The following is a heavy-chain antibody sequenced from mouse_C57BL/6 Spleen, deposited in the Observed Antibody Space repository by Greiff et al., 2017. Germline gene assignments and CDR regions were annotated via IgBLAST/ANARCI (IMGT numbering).Heavy chain of an antibody. Sequence: EVKLLESGGGLVQPGGSLTLSCAASGIDFSRYWMSWVRRAPGKGLEWIGEINPERSKINYEPSLKDKFIISRDNAKNTLYLLMSKVRSEDTALYYCGRWRPHYPNWYFDVWGTGTTVTVSS. J-gene: IGHJ1*03. CDR3: GRWRPHYPNWYFDV. D-gene: IGHD1-2*01. CDR2: INPERSKI. V-gene: IGHV4-1*01. CDR1: GIDFSRYW.